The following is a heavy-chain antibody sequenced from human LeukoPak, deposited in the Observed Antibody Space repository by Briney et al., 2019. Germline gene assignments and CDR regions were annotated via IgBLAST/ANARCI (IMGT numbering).Heavy chain of an antibody. V-gene: IGHV3-21*01. Sequence: GGSLRLSCAASGFTFSSYSMNWVRQAPGKGLEWVSSISSSSSYIYYADSVKGRFTISRDNAKNSLYLQMNSLTAEDTAVYYCTRKGSQWDFLVDYWGQGTRVAVSP. J-gene: IGHJ4*02. CDR3: TRKGSQWDFLVDY. CDR1: GFTFSSYS. CDR2: ISSSSSYI. D-gene: IGHD2/OR15-2a*01.